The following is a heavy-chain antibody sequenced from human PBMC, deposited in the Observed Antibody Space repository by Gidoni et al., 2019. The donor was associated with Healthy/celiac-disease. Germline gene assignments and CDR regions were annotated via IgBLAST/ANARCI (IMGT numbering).Heavy chain of an antibody. D-gene: IGHD6-19*01. Sequence: LEWMGGIIPIFGTANYAQTFPGRVTITADESTSIADMALSSLRSEDTAVDYCAGVGVAGTCEYWGQGTLVTVSS. CDR3: AGVGVAGTCEY. V-gene: IGHV1-69*01. J-gene: IGHJ4*02. CDR2: IIPIFGTA.